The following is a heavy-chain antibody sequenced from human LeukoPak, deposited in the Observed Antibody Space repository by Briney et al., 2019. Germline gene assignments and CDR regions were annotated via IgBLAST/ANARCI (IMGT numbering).Heavy chain of an antibody. CDR3: VKDDGWVQYAN. CDR1: TFSFSTYW. CDR2: INSDGSIT. J-gene: IGHJ4*02. V-gene: IGHV3-74*01. D-gene: IGHD5-24*01. Sequence: PGGSLRLSCPASTFSFSTYWMHWVRQVPGKGLVWVSRINSDGSITRYADSVKGRFTISRDNSKNTVYLQMNSLSAEDAAVYYCVKDDGWVQYANWGQGTLVTVSS.